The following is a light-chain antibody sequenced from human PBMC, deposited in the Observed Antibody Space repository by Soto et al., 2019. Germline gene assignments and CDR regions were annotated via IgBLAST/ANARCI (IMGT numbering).Light chain of an antibody. V-gene: IGLV2-18*02. CDR2: NVN. CDR1: SSDVGSYDY. Sequence: QSVLIQPPSVSGSPGQSVTISCTGTSSDVGSYDYVSWYQQHPGTVPKPMIYNVNTRPSGVPDRFSGSKSGNTASLTISGLQAEDEADYYCSSYTFSSTLDVFGTGTKVTVL. CDR3: SSYTFSSTLDV. J-gene: IGLJ1*01.